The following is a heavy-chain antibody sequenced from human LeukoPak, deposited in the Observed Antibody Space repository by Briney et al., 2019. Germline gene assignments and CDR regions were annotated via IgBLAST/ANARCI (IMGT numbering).Heavy chain of an antibody. J-gene: IGHJ4*02. CDR2: TSGSGGST. CDR1: GFTFSNYA. D-gene: IGHD3-10*02. V-gene: IGHV3-23*01. Sequence: PGGSLRLSCAASGFTFSNYAMSWVRQAPGKGLEWVSTTSGSGGSTYYADSVEGRFTISRDNSNNTLYLQLDSLKAEDTAVYYCAKPLGVTMLGFDYWGQGTLVTVSS. CDR3: AKPLGVTMLGFDY.